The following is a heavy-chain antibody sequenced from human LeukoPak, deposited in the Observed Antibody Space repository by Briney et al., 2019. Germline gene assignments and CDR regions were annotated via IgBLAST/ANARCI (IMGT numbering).Heavy chain of an antibody. CDR3: ARTYYYDSSGYFGY. Sequence: KAGGSPRLSCAASGFTFSDYYMSWIRQAPGKGLEWVSYISSSGSTIYYADSVKGRFTISRDNAKNSLYLQMNSLRAEDTAVYYCARTYYYDSSGYFGYWGQGTLVTVSS. J-gene: IGHJ4*02. V-gene: IGHV3-11*04. D-gene: IGHD3-22*01. CDR2: ISSSGSTI. CDR1: GFTFSDYY.